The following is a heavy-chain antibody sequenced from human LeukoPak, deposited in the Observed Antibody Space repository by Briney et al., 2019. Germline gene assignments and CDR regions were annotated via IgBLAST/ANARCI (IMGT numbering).Heavy chain of an antibody. CDR1: GFTFSSYA. D-gene: IGHD6-19*01. J-gene: IGHJ4*02. CDR2: ISGSGGST. CDR3: ARDFPYTSGWYSGAFDY. Sequence: PGGSLRLSCAASGFTFSSYAMNWVRQAPGKGLEWVSAISGSGGSTYYADSVKGRFTISRDNSKNTLYLQMNSLRAGDTALYYCARDFPYTSGWYSGAFDYWGQGTLVTVSS. V-gene: IGHV3-23*01.